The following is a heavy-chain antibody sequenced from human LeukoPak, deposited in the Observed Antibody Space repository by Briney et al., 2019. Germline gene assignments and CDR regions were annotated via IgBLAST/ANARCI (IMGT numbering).Heavy chain of an antibody. CDR1: GGSIRGYY. D-gene: IGHD4-23*01. V-gene: IGHV4-59*12. CDR3: AREVADYGGYYYYHYMDV. Sequence: SETLSLTCNVSGGSIRGYYWSWIRQPPGKGLEWIGYIYSSGSTNYNPSLKSRVTMSVDTSKNQFSLKLSSVTAADTATYYCAREVADYGGYYYYHYMDVWGKGTTVTISS. CDR2: IYSSGST. J-gene: IGHJ6*03.